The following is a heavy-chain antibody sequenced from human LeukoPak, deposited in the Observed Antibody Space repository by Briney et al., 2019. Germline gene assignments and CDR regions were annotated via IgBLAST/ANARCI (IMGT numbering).Heavy chain of an antibody. CDR2: VSYSGST. CDR3: ARHTYSSSWSDY. V-gene: IGHV4-39*01. J-gene: IGHJ4*02. Sequence: SETLSLTCTVSGGPLTSSSFYWGWIRQPPGKGLEWIGSVSYSGSTYYNPSLKSRVTISVDTSKNQFSLKLSSVTAADTAVYYCARHTYSSSWSDYWGQGTLVTVSS. D-gene: IGHD6-13*01. CDR1: GGPLTSSSFY.